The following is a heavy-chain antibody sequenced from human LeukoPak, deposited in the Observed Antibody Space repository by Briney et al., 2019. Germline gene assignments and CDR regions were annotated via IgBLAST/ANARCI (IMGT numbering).Heavy chain of an antibody. J-gene: IGHJ4*02. V-gene: IGHV3-23*01. CDR1: GFTVSSNF. CDR3: AKEHGDYVGFDY. Sequence: GGSLRLSCAASGFTVSSNFMSWVRQAPGKGLEWVSAISGSGGSTYYADSVKGRFTISRDNSKNTLYLQMNSLRAEDTAVYYCAKEHGDYVGFDYWGQGTLVTVSS. D-gene: IGHD4-17*01. CDR2: ISGSGGST.